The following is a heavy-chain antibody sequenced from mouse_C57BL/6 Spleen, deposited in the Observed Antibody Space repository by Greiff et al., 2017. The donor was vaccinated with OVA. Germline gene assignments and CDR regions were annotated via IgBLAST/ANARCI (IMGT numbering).Heavy chain of an antibody. J-gene: IGHJ1*03. CDR3: ASDLLWEYFDV. CDR2: IYPGDGDT. D-gene: IGHD2-1*01. Sequence: VQLQQSGPELVKPGASVKISCKASGYAFSSSWMNWVKQRPGKGLEWIGRIYPGDGDTNYNGKFKGKATLTADKSSSTAYMQLSSLTSEDSAVYFCASDLLWEYFDVWGTGTTVTVSS. CDR1: GYAFSSSW. V-gene: IGHV1-82*01.